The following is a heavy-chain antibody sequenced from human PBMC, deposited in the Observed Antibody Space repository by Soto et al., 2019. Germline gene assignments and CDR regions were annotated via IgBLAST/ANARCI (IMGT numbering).Heavy chain of an antibody. CDR2: IIPIFGTA. J-gene: IGHJ6*02. Sequence: QVQLVQSGAEVKKPGSSVKVSCKASGGTFSSYAISWVRQAPGQGLEWMGGIIPIFGTANYAQKFQGRVTMTXXEXTXXAYMELSRLRSEDTAVYYCARGSGVAWYYYYGMDVWGQGTTVTVSS. V-gene: IGHV1-69*05. D-gene: IGHD6-19*01. CDR3: ARGSGVAWYYYYGMDV. CDR1: GGTFSSYA.